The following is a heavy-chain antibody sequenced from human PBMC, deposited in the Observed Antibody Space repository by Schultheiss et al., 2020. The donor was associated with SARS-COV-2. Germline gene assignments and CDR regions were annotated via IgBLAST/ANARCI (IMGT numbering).Heavy chain of an antibody. CDR2: IYTSGST. D-gene: IGHD6-13*01. CDR1: GGSISSGSYY. CDR3: ARGKGSSP. Sequence: LRLSCTVSGGSISSGSYYWSWIRQPAGKGLEWIGRIYTSGSTNYNPSLKSRVTISVDTSKNQFSLKLSSVTAADTAVYYCARGKGSSPWGQGTLVTVSS. J-gene: IGHJ5*02. V-gene: IGHV4-61*02.